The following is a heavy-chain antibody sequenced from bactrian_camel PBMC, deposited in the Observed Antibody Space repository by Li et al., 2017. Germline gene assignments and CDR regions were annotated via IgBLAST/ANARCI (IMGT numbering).Heavy chain of an antibody. CDR2: ISASGGTT. Sequence: HVQLVESGGGTVSAGGSLRLSCVASGIAISTHCVGWFRQAPGKGLEWVSAISASGGTTIYADSVKGRFTISRDNAKNTVIPQLNSLKTEDTAMYYCGSGLLQHHFYWGQGTQVTV. V-gene: IGHV3S1*01. CDR3: GSGLLQHHFY. D-gene: IGHD2*01. J-gene: IGHJ4*01. CDR1: GIAISTHC.